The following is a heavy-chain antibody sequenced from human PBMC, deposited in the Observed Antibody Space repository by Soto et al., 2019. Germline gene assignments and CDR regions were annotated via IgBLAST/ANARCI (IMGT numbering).Heavy chain of an antibody. Sequence: KPSETLSLTCTVSGGSTSSYYWSWIRQPPGKGLEWIGYIYYSGSTNYNPSLKSRVTISVDTSKNQFSLKLSSVTAADTAVYYCARAPKYNYFDPWGPGALVTVSS. V-gene: IGHV4-59*01. CDR1: GGSTSSYY. CDR3: ARAPKYNYFDP. J-gene: IGHJ5*02. CDR2: IYYSGST.